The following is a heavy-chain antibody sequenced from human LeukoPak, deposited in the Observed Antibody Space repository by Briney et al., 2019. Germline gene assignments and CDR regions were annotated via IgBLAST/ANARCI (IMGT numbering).Heavy chain of an antibody. D-gene: IGHD3-22*01. CDR2: ISGSGGST. CDR3: ARAIRMTTRVVITPHKWFDP. CDR1: GFAFSSYA. V-gene: IGHV3-23*01. Sequence: GGSLSLSCAASGFAFSSYAMSWVRQAPGKGREWVSAISGSGGSTYYADSVKGRFTISRDNSKNTLYLQMNSLRAEDTAVYYCARAIRMTTRVVITPHKWFDPWGQGTLVTVSS. J-gene: IGHJ5*02.